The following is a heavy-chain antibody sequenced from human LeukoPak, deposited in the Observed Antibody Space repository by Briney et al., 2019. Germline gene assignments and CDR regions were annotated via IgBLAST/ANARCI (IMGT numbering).Heavy chain of an antibody. CDR2: MNPNSGNT. Sequence: ASVKVSCKASGYTFTSYDINWVRQATGQGLEWMGWMNPNSGNTGYAQKFQGRVTMTRNTSISTAYMELSSLRSEDTAVYYCARRSPYCSGGSCYRRAWLDPWGQGTLVTVSS. V-gene: IGHV1-8*01. CDR3: ARRSPYCSGGSCYRRAWLDP. J-gene: IGHJ5*02. CDR1: GYTFTSYD. D-gene: IGHD2-15*01.